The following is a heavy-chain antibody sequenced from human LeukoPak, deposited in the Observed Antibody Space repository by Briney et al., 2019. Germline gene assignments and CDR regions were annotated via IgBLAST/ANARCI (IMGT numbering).Heavy chain of an antibody. J-gene: IGHJ3*02. CDR2: IYYSGST. V-gene: IGHV4-59*08. CDR3: ARHRYDAFDI. Sequence: PSETLSLTCTVSGGSISSYYWSWIRQPPGKGLEWIGYIYYSGSTNYNPSLKSRVTISVDTSKNQFSLKLSSVTAADTAVYYCARHRYDAFDIWGQGTMVTVSS. CDR1: GGSISSYY.